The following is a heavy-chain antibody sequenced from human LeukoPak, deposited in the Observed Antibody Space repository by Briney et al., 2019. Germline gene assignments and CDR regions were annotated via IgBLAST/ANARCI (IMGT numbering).Heavy chain of an antibody. Sequence: KPSETLSLTCTVSGGSISSYYWSWIRQPAGKGLEWIGRIYTSGSTNYSPSLKSRVTMSVDTSKNQFSLKLSSVTAADTAVYYCAREITMIVVVTQSAFDIWGQGTMVTVSS. V-gene: IGHV4-4*07. CDR1: GGSISSYY. CDR3: AREITMIVVVTQSAFDI. J-gene: IGHJ3*02. CDR2: IYTSGST. D-gene: IGHD3-22*01.